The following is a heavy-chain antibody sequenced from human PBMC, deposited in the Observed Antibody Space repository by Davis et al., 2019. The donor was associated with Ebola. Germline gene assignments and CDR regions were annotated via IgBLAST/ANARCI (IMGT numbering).Heavy chain of an antibody. CDR2: INHSGST. V-gene: IGHV4-34*01. D-gene: IGHD3-3*01. CDR3: ARARSLEWLLLYDY. J-gene: IGHJ4*02. CDR1: GGSFSGYY. Sequence: PSETLSLTCAVYGGSFSGYYWSWIRQPPGKGLEWIGEINHSGSTNYNPSLQSRVTISEDTSKNQFSLKLSSVTAADTAVYYCARARSLEWLLLYDYWGQGTLVTVSS.